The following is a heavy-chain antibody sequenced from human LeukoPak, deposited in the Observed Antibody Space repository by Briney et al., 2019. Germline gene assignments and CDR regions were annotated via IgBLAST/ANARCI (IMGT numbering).Heavy chain of an antibody. Sequence: GESLKISCKGSGYTFATYWIGWVRQMPGKGLEWMGIIYPGDSDTRYSPSFQGQVTISADKSISTAYLQWSSLKASDTAMYYCARRLVKGTTSCYDYWGQGTLVTVSS. V-gene: IGHV5-51*01. J-gene: IGHJ4*02. CDR3: ARRLVKGTTSCYDY. D-gene: IGHD2-2*01. CDR2: IYPGDSDT. CDR1: GYTFATYW.